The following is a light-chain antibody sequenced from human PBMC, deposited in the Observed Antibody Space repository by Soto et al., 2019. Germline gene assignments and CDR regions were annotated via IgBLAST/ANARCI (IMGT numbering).Light chain of an antibody. Sequence: DIQMTQSPSTLSASVADRLTITCRASQSISTWLAWYQQKAGKAPKLLIYKASILESGVPSRFSGSGSGTEFTLTISSLQPDDFATYYCQQYSTYWTFGQGTKVEIK. CDR2: KAS. V-gene: IGKV1-5*03. J-gene: IGKJ1*01. CDR3: QQYSTYWT. CDR1: QSISTW.